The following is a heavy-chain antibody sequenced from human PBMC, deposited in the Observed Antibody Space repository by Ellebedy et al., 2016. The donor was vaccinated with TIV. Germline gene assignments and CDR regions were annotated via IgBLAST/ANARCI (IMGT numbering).Heavy chain of an antibody. D-gene: IGHD4-17*01. CDR2: IYSGGDT. CDR3: AKDRYGDYVVYFDY. Sequence: GESLKISCAASGFTVSSNYMSWVRQAPGKGLEWVSVIYSGGDTYYADSVKGRFTISRDNSKNTLYLQMNSLRAEDTAVYYCAKDRYGDYVVYFDYWGQGALVTVSS. CDR1: GFTVSSNY. V-gene: IGHV3-53*01. J-gene: IGHJ4*02.